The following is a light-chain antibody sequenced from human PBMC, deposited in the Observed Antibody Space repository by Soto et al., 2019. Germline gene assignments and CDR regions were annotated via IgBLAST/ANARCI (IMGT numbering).Light chain of an antibody. CDR1: SSDVGGYTF. J-gene: IGLJ1*01. CDR2: DVN. Sequence: QSALTQPASVSGSPGQSITISCTGTSSDVGGYTFVSWYQQHPGKVPKLMIYDVNNRPSGVSNRFSGSKSGNTASLTISGLQAEDEADYYCSSYTSSSTRVFGTGTKLTVL. V-gene: IGLV2-14*03. CDR3: SSYTSSSTRV.